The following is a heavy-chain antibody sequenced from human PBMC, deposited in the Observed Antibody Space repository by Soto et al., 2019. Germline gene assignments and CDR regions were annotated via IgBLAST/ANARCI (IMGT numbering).Heavy chain of an antibody. CDR3: ASRGSYYYDSSGPQGAADI. CDR2: IKPHSGGT. CDR1: GYSFTSLD. J-gene: IGHJ3*02. Sequence: ASVKVACKASGYSFTSLDINWVRQTAGQGLEWMGWIKPHSGGTTYAQKLQGRGTMTRDTSISTAYMELSRLRSDDTAVYYCASRGSYYYDSSGPQGAADISGQGTMVTV. V-gene: IGHV1-2*02. D-gene: IGHD3-22*01.